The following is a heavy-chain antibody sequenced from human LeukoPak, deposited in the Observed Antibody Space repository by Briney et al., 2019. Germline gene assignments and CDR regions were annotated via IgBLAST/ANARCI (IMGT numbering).Heavy chain of an antibody. CDR1: GFTFSSYA. J-gene: IGHJ4*02. Sequence: PGGSLRLSCAASGFTFSSYAMHWVRQAPGKGLEYVSAISIHGGDTYYANSVKGRFTISRDNSKNTLYLQMGSLRAEDMAVYYCARVLRDASGYYDYWGQGILVTVSS. D-gene: IGHD3-22*01. CDR3: ARVLRDASGYYDY. CDR2: ISIHGGDT. V-gene: IGHV3-64*01.